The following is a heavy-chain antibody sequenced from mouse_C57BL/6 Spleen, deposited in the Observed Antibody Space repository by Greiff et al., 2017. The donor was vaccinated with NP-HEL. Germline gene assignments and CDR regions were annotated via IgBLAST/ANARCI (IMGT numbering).Heavy chain of an antibody. D-gene: IGHD3-2*02. CDR3: ARRDSSGWFAY. J-gene: IGHJ3*01. Sequence: VQLQQPGAELVKPGASVKLSCKASGYTFTSYWMHWVKQRPGQGLEWIGMIHPNSGSTNYNEKFKSKATLTVDKSSSTAYMQLSSLTSEDSAVYFCARRDSSGWFAYWGQGTLVTVSA. CDR1: GYTFTSYW. CDR2: IHPNSGST. V-gene: IGHV1-64*01.